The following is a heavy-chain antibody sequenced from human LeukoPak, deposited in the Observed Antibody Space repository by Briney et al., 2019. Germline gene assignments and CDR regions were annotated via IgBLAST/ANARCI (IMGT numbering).Heavy chain of an antibody. CDR1: GGSISSYY. D-gene: IGHD1-26*01. Sequence: PSETLSLTCTVSGGSISSYYWSWIRQPPGKGLEWIGYIYYSGSTSYNPSLKSRVTISVDTSKNQSSLKLSSVTAADTAVYYCARGYSGSYGRFDYWGQGTLVTVSS. CDR3: ARGYSGSYGRFDY. J-gene: IGHJ4*02. V-gene: IGHV4-59*01. CDR2: IYYSGST.